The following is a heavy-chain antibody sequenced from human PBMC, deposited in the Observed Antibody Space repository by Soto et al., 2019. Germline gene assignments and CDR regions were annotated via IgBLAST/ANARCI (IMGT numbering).Heavy chain of an antibody. CDR2: VYPSVSDT. CDR3: VTSSWSYYGLDV. Sequence: EVQVVPSGAEVKKPGESLKISCKGSGYSFDGYWIAWVRQMPGRGLEWMGLVYPSVSDTRYSPSFQGQVTISGDKSISTAYLQWSSLKASDTAMYYCVTSSWSYYGLDVWGQGTTVIVSS. CDR1: GYSFDGYW. J-gene: IGHJ6*02. V-gene: IGHV5-51*03. D-gene: IGHD6-13*01.